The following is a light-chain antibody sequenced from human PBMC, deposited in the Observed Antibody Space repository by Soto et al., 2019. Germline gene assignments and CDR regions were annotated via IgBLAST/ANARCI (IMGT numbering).Light chain of an antibody. CDR1: QSVLYSSNNKNY. CDR2: WSS. Sequence: DIVMTQSPDSLAVSLGERATINCKSSQSVLYSSNNKNYLAWSQQKPGKPPKLLIYWSSTRESGVPDRFSGSGSGTDFTLTINSLQAEDVAVYYCQQYYSTPPYTFGQGTKLEIK. J-gene: IGKJ2*01. CDR3: QQYYSTPPYT. V-gene: IGKV4-1*01.